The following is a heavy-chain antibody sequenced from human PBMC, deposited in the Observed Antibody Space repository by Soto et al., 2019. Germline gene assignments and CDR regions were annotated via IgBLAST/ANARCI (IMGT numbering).Heavy chain of an antibody. CDR1: GFTFSSYG. J-gene: IGHJ6*02. D-gene: IGHD5-12*01. CDR3: AKASGYDRVVSGMDV. Sequence: GGSLRLSCAASGFTFSSYGMHWVRQAPGKGLEWVAVISYDGSNKYYADSVKGRFTISRDNSKNTLYLQMNSLRAEDTAVYYCAKASGYDRVVSGMDVWGQGTTVTVSS. V-gene: IGHV3-30*18. CDR2: ISYDGSNK.